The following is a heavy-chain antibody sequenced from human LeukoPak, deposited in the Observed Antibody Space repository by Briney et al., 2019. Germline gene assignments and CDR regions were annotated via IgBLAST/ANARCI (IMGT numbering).Heavy chain of an antibody. CDR1: GFTFSSYW. V-gene: IGHV3-74*01. Sequence: PGGSLRLSCAASGFTFSSYWMHWVRQAPGKGLVWVSRINTDGSRTSYADSVKGRFTISRDNAKNTLYLQMNSLRAEDTAVYYCAFHDYADAFDIWGQGTMVTVSS. D-gene: IGHD4-17*01. CDR3: AFHDYADAFDI. CDR2: INTDGSRT. J-gene: IGHJ3*02.